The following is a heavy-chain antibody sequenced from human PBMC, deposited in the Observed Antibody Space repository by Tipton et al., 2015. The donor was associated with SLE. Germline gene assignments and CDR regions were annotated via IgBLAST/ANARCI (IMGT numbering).Heavy chain of an antibody. V-gene: IGHV3-33*01. CDR3: AREEWELGDAFDI. D-gene: IGHD1-26*01. CDR1: GFTFSSYG. Sequence: SLRLSCAASGFTFSSYGMHWVRQAPGKGLEWVAVIWYDGSNKYYADSVKGRFTISRDNSKNTLYLQMNSLRAEDTAVYYCAREEWELGDAFDIWGQGTMVTVSS. J-gene: IGHJ3*02. CDR2: IWYDGSNK.